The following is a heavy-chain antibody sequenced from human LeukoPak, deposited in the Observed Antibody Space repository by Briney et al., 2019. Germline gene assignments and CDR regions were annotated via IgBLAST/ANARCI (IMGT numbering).Heavy chain of an antibody. Sequence: SQTLSLTCTVSGGSISSGSYYWSWIRQPAGKGLEWIGRIYTSGSTNYNPSLKSRVTISVDTSKNQFSLKLSSVTAADTAVYYCARESPYYDILTGYSGNWFDPWGQGNLVTVSS. D-gene: IGHD3-9*01. CDR1: GGSISSGSYY. V-gene: IGHV4-61*02. CDR2: IYTSGST. CDR3: ARESPYYDILTGYSGNWFDP. J-gene: IGHJ5*02.